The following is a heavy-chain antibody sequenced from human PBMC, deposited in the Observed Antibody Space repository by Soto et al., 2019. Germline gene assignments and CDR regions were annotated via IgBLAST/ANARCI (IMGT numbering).Heavy chain of an antibody. V-gene: IGHV3-23*01. CDR1: GFTFSSYG. D-gene: IGHD1-7*01. J-gene: IGHJ4*02. CDR3: AKDRRAGGNYGFYSDF. CDR2: SSATGAGT. Sequence: GGSLRLSCAASGFTFSSYGMTWVRQAPGKGLEWVSFSSATGAGTYYADSVKGRFTISRDNSKNTLYLQITSLRADDTAVYYCAKDRRAGGNYGFYSDFWGQGALVTVSS.